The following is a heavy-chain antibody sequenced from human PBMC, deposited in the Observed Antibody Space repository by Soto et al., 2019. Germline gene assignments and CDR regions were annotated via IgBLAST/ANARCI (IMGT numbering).Heavy chain of an antibody. J-gene: IGHJ5*02. CDR2: ISSGSGYI. D-gene: IGHD6-19*01. CDR3: ARPAVAGANWLDP. V-gene: IGHV3-21*01. Sequence: GWSLRLSCAASGFTFSTYDMNWVRQAPGKGLEWVSYISSGSGYIYYADSVKGRFTISRDNAKNSLYLQMNSLSAEDTAIYYCARPAVAGANWLDPWGQGTLVTVSS. CDR1: GFTFSTYD.